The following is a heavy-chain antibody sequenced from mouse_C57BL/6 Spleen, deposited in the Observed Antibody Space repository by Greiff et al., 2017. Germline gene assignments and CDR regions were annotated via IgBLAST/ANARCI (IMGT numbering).Heavy chain of an antibody. V-gene: IGHV1-42*01. J-gene: IGHJ1*03. D-gene: IGHD2-3*01. CDR1: GYSFTGYY. CDR2: INPSTGGT. CDR3: ARRWLGGYWYFDV. Sequence: EVQLQQSGPELVKPGASVKISCKASGYSFTGYYMNWVKQSPEKSLEWIGEINPSTGGTTYNQKFKAKATLTVDKSSSTAYMQLKSLTSEDSAVYYCARRWLGGYWYFDVWGTGTTVTVSS.